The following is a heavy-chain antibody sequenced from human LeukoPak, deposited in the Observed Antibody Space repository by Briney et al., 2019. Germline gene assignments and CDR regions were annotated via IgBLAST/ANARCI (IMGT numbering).Heavy chain of an antibody. CDR2: ISSGSGYK. D-gene: IGHD1-26*01. J-gene: IGHJ4*02. CDR1: GFIFSNYN. Sequence: PGGSLRLSCAASGFIFSNYNMNWVRQAPGKGLEWVSSISSGSGYKYYADSVKGRFTISRDNAENSLYLQMNSLRDEDTAVYYCASAGGNDYWGQGTRVTVSS. V-gene: IGHV3-21*01. CDR3: ASAGGNDY.